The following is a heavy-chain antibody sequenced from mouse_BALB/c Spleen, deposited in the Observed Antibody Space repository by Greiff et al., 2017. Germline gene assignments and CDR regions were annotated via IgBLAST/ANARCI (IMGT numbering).Heavy chain of an antibody. D-gene: IGHD2-1*01. Sequence: EVKLQESGPGLVKPSQSLSLTCSVTGYSITSGYYWNWIRQFPGNKLEWMGYISYDGSNNYNPSLKNRISITRDTSKNQFFLKLNSVTTEDTATYYCARADYGKFDYWGQGTTLTVSS. CDR1: GYSITSGYY. CDR2: ISYDGSN. J-gene: IGHJ2*01. CDR3: ARADYGKFDY. V-gene: IGHV3-6*02.